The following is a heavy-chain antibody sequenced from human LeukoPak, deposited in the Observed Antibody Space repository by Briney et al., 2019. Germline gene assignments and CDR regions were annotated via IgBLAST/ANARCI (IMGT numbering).Heavy chain of an antibody. Sequence: GRSLRLSCAASGFTFSSYAMHWVRQAPGKGLEWVAVISYDGSNKYYADSVKGRFTISRDNSRNTLYLQMNSLRAEDTAVYYCAKDPRSSGWYYFDYWGQGTLVTVSS. J-gene: IGHJ4*02. V-gene: IGHV3-30-3*01. CDR1: GFTFSSYA. CDR3: AKDPRSSGWYYFDY. CDR2: ISYDGSNK. D-gene: IGHD6-19*01.